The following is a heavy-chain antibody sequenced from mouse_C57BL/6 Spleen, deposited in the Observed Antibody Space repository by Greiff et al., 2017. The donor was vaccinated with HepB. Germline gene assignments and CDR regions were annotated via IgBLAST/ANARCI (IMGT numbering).Heavy chain of an antibody. Sequence: QVQLKQSGAELVKPGASVKLSCKASGYTFTSYWMQWVKQRPGQGLEWIGEIDPSDSYTNYNQKFKGKATLTVDTSSSTAYMQLSSLTSEDSAVYYCARYGLDYWGQGTLVTVSA. CDR1: GYTFTSYW. CDR2: IDPSDSYT. V-gene: IGHV1-50*01. CDR3: ARYGLDY. J-gene: IGHJ3*01. D-gene: IGHD1-2*01.